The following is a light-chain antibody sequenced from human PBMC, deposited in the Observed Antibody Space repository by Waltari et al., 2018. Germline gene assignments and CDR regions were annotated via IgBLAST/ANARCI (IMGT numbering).Light chain of an antibody. CDR1: QDIYNS. CDR2: GAS. V-gene: IGKV1-33*01. J-gene: IGKJ4*01. Sequence: DIQMTQSPSSLSASVGDRVTITCQANQDIYNSLNWYQQKPGKAPNLLIHGASNLEPGVPSRFSGSGSGTHFTFTISSLQPDDFATYYCQQYDTPLSFGGGTKVAIK. CDR3: QQYDTPLS.